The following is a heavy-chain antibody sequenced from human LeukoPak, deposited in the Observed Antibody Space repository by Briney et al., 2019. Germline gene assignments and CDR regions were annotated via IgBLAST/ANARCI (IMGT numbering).Heavy chain of an antibody. CDR1: GYTFTGYY. D-gene: IGHD3-3*01. V-gene: IGHV1-2*02. CDR3: ARDVLARKAIFDY. J-gene: IGHJ4*02. CDR2: INPNSGGT. Sequence: ASVKVSCKASGYTFTGYYIHWVRQAPGQGLEWMGWINPNSGGTNFAQRFQGRVTMTRDTSISTANIEVSRLRSDDTAVYYCARDVLARKAIFDYWGQGTLVTVSS.